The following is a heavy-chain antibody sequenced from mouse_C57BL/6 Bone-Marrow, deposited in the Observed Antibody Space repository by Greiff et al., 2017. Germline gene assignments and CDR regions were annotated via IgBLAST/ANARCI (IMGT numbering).Heavy chain of an antibody. CDR2: IDPANGDT. CDR3: TTYYYGSSPWYFDV. J-gene: IGHJ1*03. CDR1: GFNFKDDC. V-gene: IGHV14-4*01. D-gene: IGHD1-1*01. Sequence: VQLQQSGAELVRPGASVKLSCTASGFNFKDDCMHWVKQRPEQGLEWIGWIDPANGDTEYASKFQGKATITADTSSNTAYLQLSSLTSEDTAVYYGTTYYYGSSPWYFDVWGTGTTVTVSS.